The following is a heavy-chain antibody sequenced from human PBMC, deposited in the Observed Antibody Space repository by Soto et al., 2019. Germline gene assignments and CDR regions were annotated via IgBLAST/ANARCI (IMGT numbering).Heavy chain of an antibody. Sequence: QLYLQESGPGLVNPSKTLSLTCAVSGGSISGSSYWGWIRQPPGTGLEWIGAIHSSGTTYYDPSRRGRVTFSLHTSASHFSLRLTSVTAAETATYYCLRLSEWVHRGDVWVQGTTVTVSS. V-gene: IGHV4-39*02. CDR3: LRLSEWVHRGDV. J-gene: IGHJ6*02. D-gene: IGHD3-3*01. CDR2: IHSSGTT. CDR1: GGSISGSSY.